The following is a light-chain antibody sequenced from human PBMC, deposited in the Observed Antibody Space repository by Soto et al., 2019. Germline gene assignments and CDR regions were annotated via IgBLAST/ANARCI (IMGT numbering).Light chain of an antibody. CDR2: AAS. J-gene: IGKJ3*01. CDR1: RSIRTY. CDR3: QQTYNSPRFT. V-gene: IGKV1-39*01. Sequence: DIRMTQSPSSLSASVGDRVTITCRASRSIRTYLNWYQVKPGKAPKLLIYAASTLHTGAPSRFSASGSGTDFTLTITSLQPEDFATYFCQQTYNSPRFTFGPGTTVDFK.